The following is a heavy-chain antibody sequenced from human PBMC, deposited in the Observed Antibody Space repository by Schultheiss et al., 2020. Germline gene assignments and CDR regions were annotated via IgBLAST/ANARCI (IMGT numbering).Heavy chain of an antibody. V-gene: IGHV3-23*01. D-gene: IGHD4-17*01. J-gene: IGHJ5*02. CDR3: AKDDYGDYVGWFDP. CDR1: GFIFSDYY. Sequence: GGSLRLSCAASGFIFSDYYMSWIRQAPGKGLEWVSAISGSGGSTYYADSVKGRFTISRDNSKNTLYLQMNSLRAEDTAVYYCAKDDYGDYVGWFDPWGQGTLVTVSS. CDR2: ISGSGGST.